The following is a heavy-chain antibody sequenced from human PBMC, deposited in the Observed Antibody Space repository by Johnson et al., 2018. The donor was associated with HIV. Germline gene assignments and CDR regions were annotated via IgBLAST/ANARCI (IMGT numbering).Heavy chain of an antibody. V-gene: IGHV3-9*01. CDR2: ISWNSGSI. CDR3: ARDRGYWDAFDI. Sequence: VQLVESGGGLVKPGRSLRLSCAASGFTFDDYAMHWVRQAPGKGLEWVSGISWNSGSIGYADSVKGRFSISRDNAKQSLYLQMNSLRAEDTAVYYCARDRGYWDAFDIWGQGTMVTVSS. D-gene: IGHD3-22*01. J-gene: IGHJ3*02. CDR1: GFTFDDYA.